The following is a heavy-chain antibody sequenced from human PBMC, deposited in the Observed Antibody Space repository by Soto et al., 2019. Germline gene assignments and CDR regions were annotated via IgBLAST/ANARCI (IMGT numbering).Heavy chain of an antibody. CDR1: GFTFSTYA. D-gene: IGHD2-8*01. V-gene: IGHV3-23*01. Sequence: EVQLLDSGGGLVQPGGSLRLSCAASGFTFSTYAMTWVRQAPGKGLEWVSTLTPSGGNTYYADSVQGRFTISRDNSMNTLYLQMHSLRAEDTAVYYCAGRYCPNGVGYTNYYSYIDVWGEGTTVTVSS. CDR3: AGRYCPNGVGYTNYYSYIDV. CDR2: LTPSGGNT. J-gene: IGHJ6*03.